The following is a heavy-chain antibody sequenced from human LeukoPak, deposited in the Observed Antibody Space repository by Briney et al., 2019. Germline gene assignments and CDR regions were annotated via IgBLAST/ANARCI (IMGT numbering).Heavy chain of an antibody. CDR3: ARFHYDSSGYYKRVDY. V-gene: IGHV1-2*06. CDR2: INHNSGGT. Sequence: ASVKVSCKASGYTFTGYYMHWVRQAPGQGLEWMGRINHNSGGTNYAQKFQGRVTMTRDTSIITAYMELSRLRSDDTAVYYCARFHYDSSGYYKRVDYWGQGTLVTVSS. D-gene: IGHD3-22*01. CDR1: GYTFTGYY. J-gene: IGHJ4*02.